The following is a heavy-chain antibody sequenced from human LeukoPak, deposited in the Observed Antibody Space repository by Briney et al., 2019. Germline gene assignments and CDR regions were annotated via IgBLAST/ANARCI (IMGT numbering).Heavy chain of an antibody. D-gene: IGHD1-26*01. CDR3: ARHRNSGSYFHFDY. V-gene: IGHV4-39*01. CDR2: IYYSGST. J-gene: IGHJ4*02. Sequence: PSETLSLTCAVSGYSISSSSYYWGWIRQPPGKGLEWIGSIYYSGSTYYNPSLKSRVTISVDTSKNQFSLKLSSVTAADTAVYYCARHRNSGSYFHFDYWGQGTLVTVSS. CDR1: GYSISSSSYY.